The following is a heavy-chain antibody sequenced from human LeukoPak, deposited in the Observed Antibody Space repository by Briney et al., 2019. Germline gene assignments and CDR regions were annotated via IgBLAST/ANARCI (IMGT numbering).Heavy chain of an antibody. J-gene: IGHJ4*02. CDR3: ARVDSSNWYDSRGYFDY. CDR2: IYYTGST. CDR1: GGSISTYY. V-gene: IGHV4-59*01. Sequence: SETLSLTCTVSGGSISTYYWSWIRQPPGKGLEWIGYIYYTGSTNYNPSLKSRVTISIDTSKNQFSLKLRSVTAADTAVYYCARVDSSNWYDSRGYFDYWGQGTLVTVSS. D-gene: IGHD6-13*01.